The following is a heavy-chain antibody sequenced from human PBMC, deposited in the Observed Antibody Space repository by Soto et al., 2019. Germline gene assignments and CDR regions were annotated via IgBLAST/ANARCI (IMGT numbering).Heavy chain of an antibody. D-gene: IGHD6-19*01. CDR1: GYTFTAQY. CDR2: INPTTGAT. V-gene: IGHV1-2*02. CDR3: AKGDSSWVSWFDP. J-gene: IGHJ5*02. Sequence: APVKFFFKASGYTFTAQYLHWVRKAPGEVLECMGWINPTTGATRYAQKFQGRVTMTRDKSMSTAYLEVRSLRPDDTAVYYCAKGDSSWVSWFDPWGQGTLVTVSS.